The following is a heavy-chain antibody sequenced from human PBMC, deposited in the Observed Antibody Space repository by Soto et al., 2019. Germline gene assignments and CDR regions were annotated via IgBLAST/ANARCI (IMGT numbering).Heavy chain of an antibody. J-gene: IGHJ3*02. V-gene: IGHV3-23*01. CDR1: GFNPSNYA. Sequence: EVQLLESGGGLVQPGGSLRLSCAASGFNPSNYAMNWVRQAPGKGLEWVSAISGSGSSTYYADSVKGRFAISRDNSKNTLYLQMDSLRADDTAVYYCAKLRGYGVDSRHDPFDIWGQGTMLTVSS. D-gene: IGHD2-21*02. CDR2: ISGSGSST. CDR3: AKLRGYGVDSRHDPFDI.